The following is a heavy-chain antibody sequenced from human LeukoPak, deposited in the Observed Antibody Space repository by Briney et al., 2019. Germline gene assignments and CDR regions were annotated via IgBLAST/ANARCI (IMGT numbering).Heavy chain of an antibody. CDR2: ISGSGSST. J-gene: IGHJ4*02. V-gene: IGHV3-23*01. D-gene: IGHD3-22*01. Sequence: GGSLRLSCAASGFTFSSYAMSWVRQAPGKGLEWVSAISGSGSSTYYADSVKGRFTISRDNSKNTLYLQMNSLRAEDTAVYYCAKVQAVYYDNPPDYWGQGTLVTVSS. CDR3: AKVQAVYYDNPPDY. CDR1: GFTFSSYA.